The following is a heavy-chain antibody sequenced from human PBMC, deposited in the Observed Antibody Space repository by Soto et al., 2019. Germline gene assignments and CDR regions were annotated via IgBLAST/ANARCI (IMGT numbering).Heavy chain of an antibody. CDR2: IYYSGST. J-gene: IGHJ5*01. CDR3: ARSARYCSSTYCHVSWFDS. V-gene: IGHV4-39*01. Sequence: QLQLQGSGPGLVKPSETLSLTCSVSGGSISGSSYYWGWVRQPPGKGLERIGSIYYSGSTYYNPPLKSRVTISVDKSKNLFSLKLSAVTAIGQTVYSCARSARYCSSTYCHVSWFDSWGQRTLITVSP. D-gene: IGHD2-2*01. CDR1: GGSISGSSYY.